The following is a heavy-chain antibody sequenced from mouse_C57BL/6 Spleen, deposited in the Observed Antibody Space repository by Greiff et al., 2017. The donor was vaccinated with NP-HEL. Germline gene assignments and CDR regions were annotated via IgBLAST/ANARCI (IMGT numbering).Heavy chain of an antibody. CDR2: IDPSDSYT. Sequence: QVQLQQPGAELVIPFSSLPLSFTSSFYTFTSYWMHWVKQRPGQGLEWIGEIDPSDSYTNYIQKFKGKSTLTVDKSSSTAYMQLSSLTSEDSAVYYCARSVITTVNYFDYWGQGTTLTVSS. J-gene: IGHJ2*01. CDR1: FYTFTSYW. D-gene: IGHD1-1*01. V-gene: IGHV1-69*01. CDR3: ARSVITTVNYFDY.